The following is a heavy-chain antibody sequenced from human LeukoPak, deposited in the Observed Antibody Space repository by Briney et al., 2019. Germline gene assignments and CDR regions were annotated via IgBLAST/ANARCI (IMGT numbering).Heavy chain of an antibody. Sequence: PGGSLRLSCAASGFTVSRNYMSWVRQAPGKGLEWVSVIYSGGRTYYADSVKGRFTISRDNSKNTLYLQMNSLRAEDTAVYYCAREHYFYHMDGWGEGTTVTVSS. V-gene: IGHV3-66*01. CDR1: GFTVSRNY. CDR3: AREHYFYHMDG. J-gene: IGHJ6*03. CDR2: IYSGGRT.